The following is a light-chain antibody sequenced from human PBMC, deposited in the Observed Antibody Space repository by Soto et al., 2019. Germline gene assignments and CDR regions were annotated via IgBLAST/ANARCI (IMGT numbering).Light chain of an antibody. J-gene: IGLJ1*01. CDR3: QSYDSSLSGYV. CDR2: GNS. V-gene: IGLV1-40*01. Sequence: QSVLTQPPSVSGAPGQRVTISCTGSSSNIGAGYDVHWYQQLPGTAPKLHIYGNSNRPSGVPDRFSGSKSGTSASLPITGLQAEDEADYYCQSYDSSLSGYVFGTGTKLTVL. CDR1: SSNIGAGYD.